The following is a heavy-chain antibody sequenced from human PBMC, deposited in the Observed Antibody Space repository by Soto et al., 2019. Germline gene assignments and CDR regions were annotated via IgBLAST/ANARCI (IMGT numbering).Heavy chain of an antibody. CDR1: EFTFSNYA. CDR3: AKNPGYYYDSTGYHFDY. CDR2: ISYGGGTT. V-gene: IGHV3-23*01. D-gene: IGHD3-22*01. J-gene: IGHJ4*02. Sequence: RGSLRLSCAASEFTFSNYAMSWVRQAPGKGLEWVSAISYGGGTTYYADSVKGRFTISRDNSKNTLYLQMNSLRAEDTAVYYCAKNPGYYYDSTGYHFDYWGQGTLVTVSS.